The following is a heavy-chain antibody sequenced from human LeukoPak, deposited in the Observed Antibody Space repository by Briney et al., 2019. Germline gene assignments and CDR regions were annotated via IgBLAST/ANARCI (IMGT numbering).Heavy chain of an antibody. CDR3: ARDLRAFDI. CDR1: GGSISSGSYY. J-gene: IGHJ3*02. Sequence: SETLSLTCTVSGGSISSGSYYWGWIRQPPGKGLECIGSIYYSGSTYYNPSLKSRVTISVDTSKNQFSLKLSSVTAADTAVYYCARDLRAFDIWGQGTMVTVSS. CDR2: IYYSGST. V-gene: IGHV4-39*07.